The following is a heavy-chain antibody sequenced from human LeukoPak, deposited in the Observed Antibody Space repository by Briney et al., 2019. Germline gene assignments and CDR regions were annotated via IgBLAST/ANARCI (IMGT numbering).Heavy chain of an antibody. Sequence: PGGSLRLSCAASGFTFSSYWMHWVRQAPGKGLVWVSRINSNGSSTSYADSVKGRFTISRDNAKNTLYLQMNSLRAEDTAVYYCARGTWATLYCYYMDVWGKGTTVTVSS. CDR3: ARGTWATLYCYYMDV. CDR2: INSNGSST. J-gene: IGHJ6*03. D-gene: IGHD5-24*01. CDR1: GFTFSSYW. V-gene: IGHV3-74*01.